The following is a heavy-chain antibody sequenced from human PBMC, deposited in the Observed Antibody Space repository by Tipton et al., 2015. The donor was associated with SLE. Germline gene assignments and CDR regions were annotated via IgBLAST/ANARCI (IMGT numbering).Heavy chain of an antibody. J-gene: IGHJ3*02. CDR2: TYYKSRLYT. Sequence: TLSLTCAISGDSVSSQHAVWNWIRQSPSRGLEWLGRTYYKSRLYTEYADSVRSRMSINPDTSKNQVSLQVNSVTPEDTSVYYCARSQTCYGSGSLSCAFAFDIWGQGTMVTVSS. CDR3: ARSQTCYGSGSLSCAFAFDI. V-gene: IGHV6-1*01. CDR1: GDSVSSQHAV. D-gene: IGHD3-10*01.